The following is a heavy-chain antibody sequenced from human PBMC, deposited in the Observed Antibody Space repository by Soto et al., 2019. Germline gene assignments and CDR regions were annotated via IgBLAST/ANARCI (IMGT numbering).Heavy chain of an antibody. J-gene: IGHJ4*02. Sequence: GASVKVSCKASGYMFRSNGINWVRQAPGKGLEWMGWISTYNGNTKYGQKFQDRVTMTTGTSTSTVYMELRSLRFDDTAVYYCARGSEDYYHFNRGYYSSSTFYYWGPGSLVTVSS. CDR3: ARGSEDYYHFNRGYYSSSTFYY. CDR1: GYMFRSNG. D-gene: IGHD3-3*02. V-gene: IGHV1-18*01. CDR2: ISTYNGNT.